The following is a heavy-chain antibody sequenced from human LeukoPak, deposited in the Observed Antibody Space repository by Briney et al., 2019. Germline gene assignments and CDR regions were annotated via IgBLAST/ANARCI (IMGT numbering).Heavy chain of an antibody. CDR2: IDKKDNLYAT. J-gene: IGHJ5*02. V-gene: IGHV3-73*01. Sequence: GGSLRLSCAASGFTFSGSAVHWVRQSSGKGLEWVDHIDKKDNLYATAYAESVKGRFTISRDDSKDTAFLHMDSLETEDTALYYCTRDRGTYNWSDPWGQGTLVTVSS. CDR1: GFTFSGSA. D-gene: IGHD2-15*01. CDR3: TRDRGTYNWSDP.